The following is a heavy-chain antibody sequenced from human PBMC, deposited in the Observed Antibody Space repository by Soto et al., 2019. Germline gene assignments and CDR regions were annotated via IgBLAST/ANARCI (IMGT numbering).Heavy chain of an antibody. CDR1: GGSISSYY. J-gene: IGHJ6*03. V-gene: IGHV4-59*08. D-gene: IGHD3-3*01. Sequence: ETLSLTCTVSGGSISSYYWSWIRQPQGKGLEWIGYISYSGNTNYNPSLKSRVTISVDTSKNQFSLRLSSVTAADTAVYYCATRAADYDFWSGYYSYYYYMDVWGKGTTVTVSS. CDR3: ATRAADYDFWSGYYSYYYYMDV. CDR2: ISYSGNT.